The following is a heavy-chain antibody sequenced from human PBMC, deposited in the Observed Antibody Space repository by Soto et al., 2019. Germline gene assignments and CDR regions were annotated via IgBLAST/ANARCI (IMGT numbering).Heavy chain of an antibody. Sequence: ASVKVSCKASGYTFTDFYIHWIRQAPGQGLEWMGWINPNSGGTNYAQKFQDWVTMTRDTSISTAYMELSRLRSDDTAVFYCARESSKVLGKHYVMEVWGQGTTVTVSS. J-gene: IGHJ6*02. CDR1: GYTFTDFY. CDR2: INPNSGGT. CDR3: ARESSKVLGKHYVMEV. V-gene: IGHV1-2*04. D-gene: IGHD3-16*01.